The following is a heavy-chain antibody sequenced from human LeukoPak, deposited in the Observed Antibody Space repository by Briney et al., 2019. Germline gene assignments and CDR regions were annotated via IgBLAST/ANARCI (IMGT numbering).Heavy chain of an antibody. CDR1: GFTFSSYG. D-gene: IGHD3-10*01. CDR3: AKDRDFTY. J-gene: IGHJ4*02. CDR2: ISYDGSNK. Sequence: GGSLRLSCAASGFTFSSYGMHWVRQAPGKGLEWVAVISYDGSNKYYADSVKGRFTISRDNSKNTLYLQMNSLRAEDTAVYHCAKDRDFTYWGQGTLVTVSS. V-gene: IGHV3-30*18.